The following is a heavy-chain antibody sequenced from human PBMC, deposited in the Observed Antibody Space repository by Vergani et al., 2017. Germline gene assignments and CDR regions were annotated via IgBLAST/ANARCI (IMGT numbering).Heavy chain of an antibody. CDR3: ARIFIELGTNWFDP. CDR1: GGSISSSSYY. D-gene: IGHD3-9*01. CDR2: IYYSGST. Sequence: QLQLPESGPGLVKPSETLSLTCTVSGGSISSSSYYWGWIRQPPGKGLEWIGSIYYSGSTYYNPSLKSRVTISVDTSKNQFSLKLSSVTAADTAVYYCARIFIELGTNWFDPWGQGTLVTVSS. V-gene: IGHV4-39*01. J-gene: IGHJ5*02.